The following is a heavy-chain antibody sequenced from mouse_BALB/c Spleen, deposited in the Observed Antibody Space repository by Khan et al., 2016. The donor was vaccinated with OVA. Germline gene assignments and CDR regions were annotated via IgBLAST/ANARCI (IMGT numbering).Heavy chain of an antibody. CDR2: INPSTGYT. D-gene: IGHD2-14*01. V-gene: IGHV1-7*01. CDR1: GYTFTTYW. J-gene: IGHJ3*01. Sequence: QVLLQQSGAELAKPGASVKMSCKASGYTFTTYWMHWVKQRPGQGLEWIGYINPSTGYTEYNQKFKDKATLTADKSSSTAYMQLSSLTSEDSAVYYCTRLGTTRGWFAYWGQGTLVTVSA. CDR3: TRLGTTRGWFAY.